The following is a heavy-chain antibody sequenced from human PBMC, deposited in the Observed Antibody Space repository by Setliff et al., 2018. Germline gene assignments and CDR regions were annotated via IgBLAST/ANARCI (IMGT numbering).Heavy chain of an antibody. CDR1: GFSLSTSGVA. J-gene: IGHJ4*02. D-gene: IGHD3-10*01. Sequence: SGPTLVNPTQTLTVTCTFSGFSLSTSGVAVGWIRQPPGKALEWLALIYWDDVKRYSPFLKNRLTITQDTSKNQVVLTLTNMDPVDTATYYCAHRGGYGADSLYYFDVWGQGTLVTVSS. V-gene: IGHV2-5*02. CDR2: IYWDDVK. CDR3: AHRGGYGADSLYYFDV.